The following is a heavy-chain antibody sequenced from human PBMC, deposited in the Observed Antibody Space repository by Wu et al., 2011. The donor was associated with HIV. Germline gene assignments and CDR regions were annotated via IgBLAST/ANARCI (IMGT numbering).Heavy chain of an antibody. D-gene: IGHD2-21*02. CDR3: AGAVTRYCGGDCRLDS. Sequence: QVQLVQSGAEVRKPGSSVKVSCKASRGTFSSYAINWVRQAPGQGLEWMGGIIPILGTPNYAREFQGRVTITMDEFTTTVYMNLTSLTSEDTAVYYCAGAVTRYCGGDCRLDSWGQGTLVTVSS. V-gene: IGHV1-69*01. CDR2: IIPILGTP. CDR1: RGTFSSYA. J-gene: IGHJ4*02.